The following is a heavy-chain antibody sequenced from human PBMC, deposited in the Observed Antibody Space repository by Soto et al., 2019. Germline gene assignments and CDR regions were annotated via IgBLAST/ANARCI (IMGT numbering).Heavy chain of an antibody. CDR3: ARGAYDSSGYYLVPFIDP. V-gene: IGHV1-69*13. Sequence: SVKVSCKASGYTFTSYYMHWVRQAPGQGLEWMGGIIPIFGTANYAQKFQGRVTITADESTSTAYMELSSLRSEDTAVYYCARGAYDSSGYYLVPFIDPWGQGTLVTVSS. D-gene: IGHD3-22*01. CDR2: IIPIFGTA. J-gene: IGHJ5*02. CDR1: GYTFTSYY.